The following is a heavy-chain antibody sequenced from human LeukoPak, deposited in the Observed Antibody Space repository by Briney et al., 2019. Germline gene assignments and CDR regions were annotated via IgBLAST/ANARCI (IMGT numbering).Heavy chain of an antibody. V-gene: IGHV3-20*04. CDR1: GFTFDDYG. D-gene: IGHD3-16*01. CDR3: ARGGRDYVWGSSQDYFDY. Sequence: GGSLRLSCAASGFTFDDYGMSWVRQAPGRGLEWVSGINWNGGSTGYADSVKGRFTISRDNAKNSLYLQMNSLRAEDTAVYYCARGGRDYVWGSSQDYFDYWGQGTLVTVSS. J-gene: IGHJ4*02. CDR2: INWNGGST.